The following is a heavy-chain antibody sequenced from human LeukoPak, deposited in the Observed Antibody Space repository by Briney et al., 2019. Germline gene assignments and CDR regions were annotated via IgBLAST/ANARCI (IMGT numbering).Heavy chain of an antibody. V-gene: IGHV4-34*01. D-gene: IGHD3-22*01. Sequence: ASETLSLTCAVYGGSFSGYYWSWLRQPPGKGLEGLGKINHSGSTDNNPSLKSRVTISVDTSKNQFSLKLSSVTAADTAVYYCARGKVSPSSGYSGWFDPWGQGTLVTVSS. J-gene: IGHJ5*02. CDR3: ARGKVSPSSGYSGWFDP. CDR2: INHSGST. CDR1: GGSFSGYY.